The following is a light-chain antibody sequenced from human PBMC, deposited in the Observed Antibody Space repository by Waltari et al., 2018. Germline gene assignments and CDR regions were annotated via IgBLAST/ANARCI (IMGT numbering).Light chain of an antibody. CDR2: DTS. Sequence: IVLTQSPGTLSLSPGERATLSCRASQSVSRTLAWYQQKPGQAPRLLTYDTSSRAAGIPDRFSGSGFGTDFSLTISRLEPEDFAVYYCQKYGTLPATFGQGTKVEIK. CDR3: QKYGTLPAT. J-gene: IGKJ1*01. CDR1: QSVSRT. V-gene: IGKV3-20*01.